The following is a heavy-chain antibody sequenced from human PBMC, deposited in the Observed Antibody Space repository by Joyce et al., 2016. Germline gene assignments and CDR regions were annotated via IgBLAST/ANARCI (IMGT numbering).Heavy chain of an antibody. V-gene: IGHV3-7*01. CDR2: IKQDGRAV. CDR3: ARGKAFDV. CDR1: GVPFSGNY. J-gene: IGHJ3*01. Sequence: EVQLVESGGGLVQPGGSLRLSCAASGVPFSGNYMSWLRQAPGGGMEWVANIKQDGRAVYYLDSVKGRFTVSRDNARSLVHLQMVSLRVEDTALYYCARGKAFDVWGQGTMVTVSS.